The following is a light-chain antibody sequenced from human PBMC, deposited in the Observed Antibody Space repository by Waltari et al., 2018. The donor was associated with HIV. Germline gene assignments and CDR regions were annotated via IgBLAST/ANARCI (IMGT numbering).Light chain of an antibody. CDR1: DKNVGRKG. J-gene: IGLJ3*02. CDR2: RRG. V-gene: IGLV10-54*01. CDR3: AAWDSSLSEWV. Sequence: GLPQPSSVSTGFGQTVTLTFTGTDKNVGRKGAAWLLRHAGHPPEVLSYRRGARPAGISEKYSASRAGNTASLTITGLRVDDEAVYYCAAWDSSLSEWVFGGGTKLTVL.